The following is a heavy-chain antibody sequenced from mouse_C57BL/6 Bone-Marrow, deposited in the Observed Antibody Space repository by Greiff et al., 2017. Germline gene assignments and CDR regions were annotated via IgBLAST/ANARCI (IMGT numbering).Heavy chain of an antibody. V-gene: IGHV1-85*01. D-gene: IGHD1-1*01. CDR1: GYTFTSYD. Sequence: LEESGPELVKPGASVKLSCKASGYTFTSYDINWVKQRPGQGLEWIGWIYPRDGSTKSNEKFKGKATLTVDTSSSTAYMELQSLTSEDSAVYFCARIEFDGSSVDWYFDVWGTGTTVTVSS. CDR2: IYPRDGST. CDR3: ARIEFDGSSVDWYFDV. J-gene: IGHJ1*03.